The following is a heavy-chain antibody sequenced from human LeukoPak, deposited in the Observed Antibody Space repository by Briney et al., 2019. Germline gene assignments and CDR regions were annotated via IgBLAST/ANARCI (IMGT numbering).Heavy chain of an antibody. Sequence: GGSLRLSCAAAGFIFNHFGMHWVRQAPGKGLEWVAVIWSDGTNQFYADSVKGRFTISRDDSGNTVYLQMNSLRPEDTGVYYCARGAQRGFDYSKCLHFWGQGTPVTVSS. J-gene: IGHJ4*02. CDR3: ARGAQRGFDYSKCLHF. D-gene: IGHD4-11*01. CDR2: IWSDGTNQ. CDR1: GFIFNHFG. V-gene: IGHV3-33*01.